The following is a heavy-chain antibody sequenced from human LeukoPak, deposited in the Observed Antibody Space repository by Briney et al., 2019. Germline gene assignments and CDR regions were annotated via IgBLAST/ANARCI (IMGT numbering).Heavy chain of an antibody. V-gene: IGHV5-51*01. J-gene: IGHJ4*02. D-gene: IGHD4-17*01. CDR3: VRARYGDPFDQ. CDR1: GYSLSNYW. Sequence: GESLKISCKDSGYSLSNYWIGWVRQMPGKGLEWMGIIYPADSDTRYSPSFQGQVTMSADKSISTAYLQWSSLKASDTAMYYCVRARYGDPFDQWGPGTPVTVSS. CDR2: IYPADSDT.